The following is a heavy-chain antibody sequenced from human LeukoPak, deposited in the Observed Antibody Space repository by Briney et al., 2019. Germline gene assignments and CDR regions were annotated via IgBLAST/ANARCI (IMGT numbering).Heavy chain of an antibody. J-gene: IGHJ4*02. D-gene: IGHD6-19*01. V-gene: IGHV1-46*01. Sequence: ASVKVSCKASGYTFTSYYMHWVRQAPGQGLEWMGIINPSGGSTTYAEKFQGRVIMTRDASTSTVYMELSSQRSEDTAVHYCARVLGERTYSSGYDYWGQGTLVTVSS. CDR1: GYTFTSYY. CDR2: INPSGGST. CDR3: ARVLGERTYSSGYDY.